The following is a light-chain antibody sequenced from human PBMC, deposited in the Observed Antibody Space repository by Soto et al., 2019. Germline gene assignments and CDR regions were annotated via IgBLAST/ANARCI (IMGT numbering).Light chain of an antibody. Sequence: KGIHQSPATLCVSKGEKATLSCRACQSVGSKLAWYQQKPGQAPRLLIYGASTTATGIPARFSGSGSGTEFTLTISSLQYEDFAVYYCQQYDNCPLTFGGGTKVDI. CDR1: QSVGSK. J-gene: IGKJ4*01. CDR3: QQYDNCPLT. CDR2: GAS. V-gene: IGKV3-15*01.